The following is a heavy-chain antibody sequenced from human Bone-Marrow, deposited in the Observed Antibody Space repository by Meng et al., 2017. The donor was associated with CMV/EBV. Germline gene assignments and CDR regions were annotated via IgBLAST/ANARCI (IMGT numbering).Heavy chain of an antibody. CDR3: ARDLSVLGPRYYYGMDV. J-gene: IGHJ6*02. CDR2: ISSSSSYT. Sequence: GESLKISCAASGFTFSSYSMNWVRQAPGKGLEWVSSISSSSSYTYYADSVKGRFTISRDNAKNSLYLQMNSLRAEDTAVYYCARDLSVLGPRYYYGMDVWGQGTTVTVSS. D-gene: IGHD3-16*01. V-gene: IGHV3-21*01. CDR1: GFTFSSYS.